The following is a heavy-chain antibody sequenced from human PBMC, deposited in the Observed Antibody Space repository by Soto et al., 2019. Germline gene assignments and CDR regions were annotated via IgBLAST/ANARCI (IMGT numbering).Heavy chain of an antibody. V-gene: IGHV1-69*13. Sequence: SVKVSCKASGGTFSSYAISWVRQAPGQGLEWMGGIIPIFGTSNYAQKFQGRVTITADESTSTAYMELSSLRSEDTAVYYCARVSGGDSSSWFYYYYGMDVWGKGTTFTVSS. CDR3: ARVSGGDSSSWFYYYYGMDV. D-gene: IGHD6-13*01. J-gene: IGHJ6*04. CDR1: GGTFSSYA. CDR2: IIPIFGTS.